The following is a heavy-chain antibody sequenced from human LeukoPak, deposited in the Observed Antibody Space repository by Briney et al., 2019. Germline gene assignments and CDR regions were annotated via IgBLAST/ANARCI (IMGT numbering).Heavy chain of an antibody. Sequence: PSQTLSLTCTVSGGSISSGSYYWSWIRQPAGKGLEWIGRIYTSGSTNYNPSLKSRVTTSVDTSKNQFSLKLSSVTAADTAVYYCARDDCSSTSCYNDYWGQGTLVTVSS. CDR3: ARDDCSSTSCYNDY. CDR1: GGSISSGSYY. D-gene: IGHD2-2*02. CDR2: IYTSGST. J-gene: IGHJ4*02. V-gene: IGHV4-61*02.